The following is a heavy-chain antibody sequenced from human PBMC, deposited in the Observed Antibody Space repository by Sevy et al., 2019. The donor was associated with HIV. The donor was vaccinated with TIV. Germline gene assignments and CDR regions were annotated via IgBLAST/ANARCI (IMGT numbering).Heavy chain of an antibody. V-gene: IGHV4-59*08. Sequence: SQTLSLTCTVSGGSITSLYWNWIRQSPGKGLEWIANIYYSGHINYNPSLKSRVTLSLDTSKNQFSLRLSSVTAADTAMYYCAGENAWGRGYSWDQGTLVTVSS. D-gene: IGHD1-26*01. CDR3: AGENAWGRGYS. CDR2: IYYSGHI. J-gene: IGHJ4*02. CDR1: GGSITSLY.